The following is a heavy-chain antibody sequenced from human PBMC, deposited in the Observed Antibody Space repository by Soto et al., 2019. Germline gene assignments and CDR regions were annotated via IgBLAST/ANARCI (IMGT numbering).Heavy chain of an antibody. CDR2: IIPIFGKA. Sequence: SVKVSCKASGGTFSSYAISWVRQAPGQGLEWMGGIIPIFGKANYAQKFQGRVTITADESTSTAYMELSSLRSEDTAVYYCARGNYDFWSGYYNGMPHYCGMDVWGRGTTVTVSS. J-gene: IGHJ6*02. CDR1: GGTFSSYA. CDR3: ARGNYDFWSGYYNGMPHYCGMDV. V-gene: IGHV1-69*13. D-gene: IGHD3-3*01.